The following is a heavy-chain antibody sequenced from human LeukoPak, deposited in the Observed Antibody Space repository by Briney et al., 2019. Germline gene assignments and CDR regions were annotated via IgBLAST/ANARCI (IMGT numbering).Heavy chain of an antibody. J-gene: IGHJ4*02. CDR1: GYTSTDYY. CDR2: INPNSGGT. Sequence: ASVKVSCKASGYTSTDYYMHWVRQAPGQGLGWMGWINPNSGGTNYAQKFQGRVTMTRDTSISTAYMELSRLRSDDTAVYYCARDYFWSGFYYFDYWGQGTLVTVSS. CDR3: ARDYFWSGFYYFDY. V-gene: IGHV1-2*02. D-gene: IGHD3-3*01.